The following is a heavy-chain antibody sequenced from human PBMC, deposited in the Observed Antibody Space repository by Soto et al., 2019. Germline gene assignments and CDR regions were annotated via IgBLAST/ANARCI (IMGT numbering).Heavy chain of an antibody. CDR3: ARVWSGKCQYFDY. Sequence: SETLSLTCTVSGGSISSGGYYWSWIRQHPGRGLEWIGHIYYSGSTYYNPSLKSRVTISVDTSKNQFSLKLSSVTAADTAVYYCARVWSGKCQYFDYWGQGTLVTVSS. V-gene: IGHV4-31*03. D-gene: IGHD3-3*01. CDR1: GGSISSGGYY. CDR2: IYYSGST. J-gene: IGHJ4*02.